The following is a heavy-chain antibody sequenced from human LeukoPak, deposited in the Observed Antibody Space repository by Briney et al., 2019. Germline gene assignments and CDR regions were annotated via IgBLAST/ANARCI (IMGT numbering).Heavy chain of an antibody. CDR3: ARQVVGITIFGVVILYGMDV. CDR2: IYYSGST. Sequence: PSETLSLTCTVSGGSISSSSYSWGWIRQPPGKGLEWIGSIYYSGSTYYNPSLKSRVTISVDTSKNQFSLKLSSVTAADTAVYYCARQVVGITIFGVVILYGMDVWGQGTTVTVSS. CDR1: GGSISSSSYS. V-gene: IGHV4-39*01. J-gene: IGHJ6*02. D-gene: IGHD3-3*01.